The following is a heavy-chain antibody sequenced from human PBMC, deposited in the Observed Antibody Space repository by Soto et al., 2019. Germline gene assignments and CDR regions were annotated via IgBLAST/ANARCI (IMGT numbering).Heavy chain of an antibody. J-gene: IGHJ6*02. V-gene: IGHV4-59*01. CDR3: ARFPWV. CDR1: CGSISSYY. Sequence: NPSETLSLTCTVSCGSISSYYWSWIRQPPGKGLEWIGYIYYSGSTNYNPSLKSRVTISVDTSKNQFSLKLSSVTAADTAVYYCARFPWVWGQGTTVTVSS. CDR2: IYYSGST.